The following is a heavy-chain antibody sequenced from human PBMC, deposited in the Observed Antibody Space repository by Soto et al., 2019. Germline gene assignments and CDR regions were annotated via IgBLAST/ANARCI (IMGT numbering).Heavy chain of an antibody. J-gene: IGHJ6*02. CDR2: IVVGSGNT. V-gene: IGHV1-58*02. CDR1: GYTFTSDG. CDR3: AANRRGLRFLEWPYGMDV. D-gene: IGHD3-3*01. Sequence: ASVKVSCKAAGYTFTSDGISWVRQARGQRLEWIGWIVVGSGNTNYAQKFQERVTITRDMSTSTAYMELSSLRSEDTAVYYCAANRRGLRFLEWPYGMDVWGQGTTVTVSS.